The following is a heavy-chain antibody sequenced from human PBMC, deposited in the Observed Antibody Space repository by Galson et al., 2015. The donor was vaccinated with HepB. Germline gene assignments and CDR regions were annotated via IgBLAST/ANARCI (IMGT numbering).Heavy chain of an antibody. D-gene: IGHD4-17*01. CDR3: ARDGRLRSFDY. CDR1: GFTFSSYG. Sequence: SLRLSCAASGFTFSSYGMHWVRQAPGKGLEWVAVIWYDGSNKYYADSVKGRFTISRDNSKNTLYLQMNSLRAEDTAVYYCARDGRLRSFDYWGQGTLVTVSS. V-gene: IGHV3-33*01. J-gene: IGHJ4*02. CDR2: IWYDGSNK.